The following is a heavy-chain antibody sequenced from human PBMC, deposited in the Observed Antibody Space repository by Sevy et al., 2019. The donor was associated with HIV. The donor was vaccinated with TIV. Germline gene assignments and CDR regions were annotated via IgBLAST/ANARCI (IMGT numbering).Heavy chain of an antibody. CDR3: AKSISADPVLYYFDY. D-gene: IGHD3-9*01. V-gene: IGHV3-23*01. Sequence: GESLKISCAASGFTFSSSAMNWVRQAPGKGLEWVAAISVGGHVTKYADSVKGRFTISRDNSRNILYLQMNSLRAEDTAVYYCAKSISADPVLYYFDYWGQGTLVTVSS. J-gene: IGHJ4*02. CDR1: GFTFSSSA. CDR2: ISVGGHVT.